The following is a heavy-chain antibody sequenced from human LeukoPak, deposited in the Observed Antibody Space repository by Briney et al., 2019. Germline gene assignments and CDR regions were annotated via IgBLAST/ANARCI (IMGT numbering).Heavy chain of an antibody. J-gene: IGHJ4*02. CDR2: IWYDGSHE. CDR1: GFTFTSYG. D-gene: IGHD3-10*01. CDR3: ARGVPIPATHPIDY. Sequence: GGSLRLSCAASGFTFTSYGMHWVRQAPGKGLEWVAMIWYDGSHEKYADSVEGRFSISRDTSKNTLYLQKNSLRADDTAVYYCARGVPIPATHPIDYWGQGSLVTVSS. V-gene: IGHV3-33*03.